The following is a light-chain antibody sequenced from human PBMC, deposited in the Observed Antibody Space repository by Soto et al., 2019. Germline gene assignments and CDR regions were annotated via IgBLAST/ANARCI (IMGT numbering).Light chain of an antibody. Sequence: EIVLTQSPGTLSLSPGERATLSCRASQSVSSSYLAWYQQKPGQAPRLLIYGASSRATGIPDRFSGSGSGTDFTLTISRLELEDFVVYHCQQYGSSPTTFGQGTKVEIK. CDR1: QSVSSSY. V-gene: IGKV3-20*01. CDR3: QQYGSSPTT. CDR2: GAS. J-gene: IGKJ1*01.